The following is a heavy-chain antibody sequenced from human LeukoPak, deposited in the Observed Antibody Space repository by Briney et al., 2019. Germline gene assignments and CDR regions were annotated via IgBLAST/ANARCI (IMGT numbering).Heavy chain of an antibody. Sequence: GGSLRLSCAASGFDFSVHAMTWVRQAPGKGLEWVSTIGSGDQTYFTDAVKGRFTISRDDSKATLYLQMNSLKAEDTAVYYCARVAWPDSFDIWGQGTMVTVSS. J-gene: IGHJ3*02. CDR3: ARVAWPDSFDI. V-gene: IGHV3-23*01. CDR1: GFDFSVHA. CDR2: IGSGDQT. D-gene: IGHD5-24*01.